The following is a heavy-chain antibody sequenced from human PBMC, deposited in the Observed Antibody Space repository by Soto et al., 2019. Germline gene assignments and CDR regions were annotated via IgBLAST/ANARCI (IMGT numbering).Heavy chain of an antibody. V-gene: IGHV1-18*01. J-gene: IGHJ6*02. CDR3: ARHQSFDRSYYYGIDV. CDR2: ISPYNGNT. Sequence: QVQLVQSGAEVKKPGASVKVSCKSSGYPFTHYGITWVRQAPGQGLEWMGWISPYNGNTNYGQTLQGRVTLTTDTPTSTVYMELRSLRSDDTAVYYCARHQSFDRSYYYGIDVWGQGTTVTASS. CDR1: GYPFTHYG. D-gene: IGHD3-10*01.